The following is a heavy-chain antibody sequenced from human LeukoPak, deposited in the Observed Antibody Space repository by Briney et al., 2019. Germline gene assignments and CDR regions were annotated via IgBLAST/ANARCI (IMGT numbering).Heavy chain of an antibody. D-gene: IGHD5-18*01. CDR3: ARLTAMGRFDY. J-gene: IGHJ4*02. V-gene: IGHV1-18*04. Sequence: ASVTVSFKASGYTFTSYGISWVRQAPGQGLEWMGWISAYNGNTNYAQKLQGRVTITTDTSTSTAYMELRSLRSDDTAVYYCARLTAMGRFDYWGQGTLVTVSS. CDR2: ISAYNGNT. CDR1: GYTFTSYG.